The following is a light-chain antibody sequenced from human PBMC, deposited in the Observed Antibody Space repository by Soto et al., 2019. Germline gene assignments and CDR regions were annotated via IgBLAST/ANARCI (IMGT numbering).Light chain of an antibody. V-gene: IGKV1-5*03. CDR2: KAS. J-gene: IGKJ1*01. CDR1: QNIDTW. CDR3: QQYHSYWT. Sequence: DIQMTQSPSTLSASIGDRVTITCRASQNIDTWLAWYQQKPGKAPKLLMYKASSLESGVPSRFSGSGSGTEFTLTISSLQPDDFATYFCQQYHSYWTFGQGTKVDI.